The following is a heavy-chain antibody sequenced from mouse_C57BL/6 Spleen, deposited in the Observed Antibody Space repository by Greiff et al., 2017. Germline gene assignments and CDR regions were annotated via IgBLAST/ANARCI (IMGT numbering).Heavy chain of an antibody. CDR1: GFTFTDYY. CDR3: AYTTVVATDWYFDV. V-gene: IGHV1-19*01. D-gene: IGHD1-1*01. J-gene: IGHJ1*03. Sequence: VQLQQSGPVLVKPGASVKMSCKASGFTFTDYYMNWVKQSHGKSLEWIGVINPYNGGTSYNQKFKGKATLTVDKSSSTAYMERNSLTSEDSAVYYCAYTTVVATDWYFDVWGTGTTVTVSS. CDR2: INPYNGGT.